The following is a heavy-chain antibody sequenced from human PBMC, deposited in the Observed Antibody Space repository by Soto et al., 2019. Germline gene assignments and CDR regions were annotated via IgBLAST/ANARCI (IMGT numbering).Heavy chain of an antibody. CDR1: GFTFSSYA. CDR2: ISYDGSNK. Sequence: PGESLKISCAASGFTFSSYAMHWVRQAPGKGLEWVAVISYDGSNKYYADSVKGRFTISRDNSKNTLYLQMNSLRAEDTAVYYCARGQKVGATGRAYYYYGMDVWGQGTTVSVSS. J-gene: IGHJ6*02. V-gene: IGHV3-30-3*01. D-gene: IGHD1-26*01. CDR3: ARGQKVGATGRAYYYYGMDV.